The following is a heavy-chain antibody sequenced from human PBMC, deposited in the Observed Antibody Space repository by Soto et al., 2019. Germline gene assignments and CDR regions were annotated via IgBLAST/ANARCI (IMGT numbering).Heavy chain of an antibody. D-gene: IGHD3-16*01. Sequence: PXGTLSLTCTVSGGSLSNHYWTWLRQPPGQGLEWIGYISYSGSTYYNPSLKSRVTISADTSRNQLSLKLSSVIAADTAVYSCARADPDASVGYWGQGTLVSVSS. CDR1: GGSLSNHY. J-gene: IGHJ4*02. CDR3: ARADPDASVGY. CDR2: ISYSGST. V-gene: IGHV4-59*11.